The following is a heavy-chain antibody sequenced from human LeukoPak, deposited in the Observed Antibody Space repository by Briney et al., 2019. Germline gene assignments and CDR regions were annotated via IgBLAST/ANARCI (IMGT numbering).Heavy chain of an antibody. D-gene: IGHD2-21*02. V-gene: IGHV3-73*01. CDR3: TSCGGDCYSGFDY. CDR1: GFTFSGSA. CDR2: IRSKANSYAT. J-gene: IGHJ4*02. Sequence: GGSLRLSCAASGFTFSGSAMHWVRQASGKGLEWLGLIRSKANSYATAYAASVKGRFTISRDDSKNTAYLQMNSLKTEDTAVYYCTSCGGDCYSGFDYWGQGTLVTVSS.